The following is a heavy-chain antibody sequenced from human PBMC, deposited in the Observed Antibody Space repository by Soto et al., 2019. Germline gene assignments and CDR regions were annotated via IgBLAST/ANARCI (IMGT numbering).Heavy chain of an antibody. V-gene: IGHV5-51*01. CDR1: GYRFTSYW. Sequence: PGGSLRLSCKGSGYRFTSYWIGWVRQMPGKGLEWMGIIYPGDSDTRYSPSFQGQVTISADKSISTAYLQWSSLKASDTAMYYCARLESAGYYDSSGSPSAYWGQGTLVTVSS. J-gene: IGHJ4*02. CDR2: IYPGDSDT. CDR3: ARLESAGYYDSSGSPSAY. D-gene: IGHD3-22*01.